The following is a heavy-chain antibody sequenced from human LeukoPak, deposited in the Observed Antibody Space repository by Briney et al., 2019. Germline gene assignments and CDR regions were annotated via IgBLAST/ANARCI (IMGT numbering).Heavy chain of an antibody. Sequence: GSLRLSCAASGFTFSDYWMTWVRQAPGKGLEWVANIKQDGSEEFYVDSVKGRFTISRDNTKTSLYLQMSSLRAEDTAVYFCARDRIYYDISTGYVPLDYWGLGTLVTVSS. CDR3: ARDRIYYDISTGYVPLDY. CDR1: GFTFSDYW. D-gene: IGHD3-9*01. V-gene: IGHV3-7*01. J-gene: IGHJ4*02. CDR2: IKQDGSEE.